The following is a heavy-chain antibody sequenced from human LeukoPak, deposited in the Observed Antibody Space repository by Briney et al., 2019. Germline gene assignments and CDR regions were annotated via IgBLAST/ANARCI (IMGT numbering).Heavy chain of an antibody. Sequence: SETLSLTCAVYGGSFSGCYWSWIRQPPGKGLEWIGEINHSGSTNYNPSLKSRVTISVDTSKNQFSLKLSSVTAADTAVYYCAREEIDYGDYSNWFDPWGQGTLVTVSS. CDR1: GGSFSGCY. CDR3: AREEIDYGDYSNWFDP. CDR2: INHSGST. V-gene: IGHV4-34*01. J-gene: IGHJ5*02. D-gene: IGHD4-17*01.